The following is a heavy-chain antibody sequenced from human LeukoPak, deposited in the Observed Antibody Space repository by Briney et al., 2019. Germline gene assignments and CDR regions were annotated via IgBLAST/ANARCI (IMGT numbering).Heavy chain of an antibody. CDR1: GGSFSGYY. CDR2: INHSGSI. Sequence: PSETLSLTCAVYGGSFSGYYWSWIRQPPGKGLEWIGEINHSGSINYNPSLKSRVTISVDTSKNQFSLKLSSVTAADTAVYYCARSEINDYMKYWGQGMPVIVSS. V-gene: IGHV4-34*01. J-gene: IGHJ4*02. D-gene: IGHD4/OR15-4a*01. CDR3: ARSEINDYMKY.